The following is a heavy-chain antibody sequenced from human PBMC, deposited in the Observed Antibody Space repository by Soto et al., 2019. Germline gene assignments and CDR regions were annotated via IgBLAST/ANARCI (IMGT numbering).Heavy chain of an antibody. CDR3: ATMGTPATGLYYFDY. Sequence: QVQLQESGPGLVKPSQTLSLTCTVSGGSISSGNYYWSWIRQPPGKGLEWIGFISYSGSTYYSASLKSRFTISVDTSKNQFSLHVSFVTAADTAVYYCATMGTPATGLYYFDYWGQGTLVTVSS. D-gene: IGHD1-7*01. CDR2: ISYSGST. V-gene: IGHV4-30-4*01. CDR1: GGSISSGNYY. J-gene: IGHJ4*02.